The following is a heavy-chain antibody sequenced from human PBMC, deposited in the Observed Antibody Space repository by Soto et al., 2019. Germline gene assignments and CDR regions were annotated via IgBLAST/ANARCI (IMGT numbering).Heavy chain of an antibody. Sequence: PGGSLRLSCAASGFTFCSYWMHWVRQAPGKGLVWVSRINSDGSSISYADSVKGRFTISRDNAKNTLYLQMNSLRVEDTAVYYCARETGYSSGWRQDYWGQGTLVTVSS. CDR2: INSDGSSI. V-gene: IGHV3-74*01. J-gene: IGHJ4*02. CDR3: ARETGYSSGWRQDY. D-gene: IGHD6-19*01. CDR1: GFTFCSYW.